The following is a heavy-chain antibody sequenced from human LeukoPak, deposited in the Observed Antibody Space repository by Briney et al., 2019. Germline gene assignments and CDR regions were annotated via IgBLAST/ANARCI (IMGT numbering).Heavy chain of an antibody. V-gene: IGHV3-30*18. J-gene: IGHJ4*02. D-gene: IGHD6-19*01. Sequence: GGSLRLSCAASGFTFTTYGMHWVRQAPGKGLEWVAIISYDGSYKYYVDSMKGRFTISRDNSKNTLYLQMDSLTPEDTAEYYCAKGLREQWLVIPPDYWGQGTLVTVSS. CDR3: AKGLREQWLVIPPDY. CDR2: ISYDGSYK. CDR1: GFTFTTYG.